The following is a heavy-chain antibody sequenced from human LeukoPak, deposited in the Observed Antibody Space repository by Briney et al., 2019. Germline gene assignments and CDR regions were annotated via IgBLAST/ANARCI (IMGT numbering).Heavy chain of an antibody. CDR1: GDSLTSGSRY. D-gene: IGHD4-17*01. J-gene: IGHJ6*04. V-gene: IGHV4-61*09. CDR3: ARCMSELDYGDYAYYYHMDV. CDR2: FYSSTRT. Sequence: PSETLSLTCTVSGDSLTSGSRYWSWIRQPAGKGLEWIGHFYSSTRTTYNPSLESRVTISGDTAKNQFSLTLDSVTAADTAVYFSARCMSELDYGDYAYYYHMDVWGKGTTVTVSS.